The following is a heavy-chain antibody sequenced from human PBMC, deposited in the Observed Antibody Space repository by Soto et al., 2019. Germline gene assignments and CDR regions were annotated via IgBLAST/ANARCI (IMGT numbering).Heavy chain of an antibody. CDR3: ADGRYSGSYFDY. D-gene: IGHD1-26*01. V-gene: IGHV4-34*01. CDR1: GGSFSGYY. J-gene: IGHJ4*02. CDR2: INHSGST. Sequence: SETLSLTCAVYGGSFSGYYWSWIRQPPGKGLEWIGEINHSGSTNYNPSLKSRVTISVDTSKNQFSLKLSSVTAADTAVYYCADGRYSGSYFDYWGQGTLVTVSS.